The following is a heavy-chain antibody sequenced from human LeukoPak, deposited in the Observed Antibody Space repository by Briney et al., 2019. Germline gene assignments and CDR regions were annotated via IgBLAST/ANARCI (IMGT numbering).Heavy chain of an antibody. J-gene: IGHJ3*02. CDR3: ARVVATTRRHDAFDI. V-gene: IGHV1-8*02. CDR1: GYTFTSYG. D-gene: IGHD1-26*01. CDR2: MNPNSGNT. Sequence: ASVKVSCKASGYTFTSYGINWVRQATGQGLEWMGWMNPNSGNTGYAQKFQGRVTMTRNTSISTAYMELSSLRSEDTAVYYCARVVATTRRHDAFDIWGQGTMVTVSS.